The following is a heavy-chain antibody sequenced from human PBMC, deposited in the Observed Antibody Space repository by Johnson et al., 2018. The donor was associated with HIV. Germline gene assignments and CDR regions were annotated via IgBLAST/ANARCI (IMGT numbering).Heavy chain of an antibody. D-gene: IGHD4-17*01. V-gene: IGHV3-11*04. CDR2: ISTSGATI. J-gene: IGHJ3*02. CDR1: GFTFCDYY. CDR3: ARDSTPWGGDYVDYTFDI. Sequence: QVQLVESGGGVVQPGRSLRLSCAASGFTFCDYYMSWIRQAPGKGLEWLSYISTSGATIYYADSVKGRFTISRDNAKKSLYLQMNSLRSEDTALYYCARDSTPWGGDYVDYTFDIWGQGTMVTVSS.